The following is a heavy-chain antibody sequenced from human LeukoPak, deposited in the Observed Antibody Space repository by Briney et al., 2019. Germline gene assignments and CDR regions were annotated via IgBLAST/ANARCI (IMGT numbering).Heavy chain of an antibody. Sequence: GGSLRLSCAASGFNFSSYAMSWVRQAPGKGLEWVSAISGSGGSTYYADSVKGRFTISRDNSKNTLYLQMNSLRAEDTAVYYCAKTQTWIQLWSFDYWGQGTLVTVSS. V-gene: IGHV3-23*01. J-gene: IGHJ4*02. CDR3: AKTQTWIQLWSFDY. D-gene: IGHD5-18*01. CDR1: GFNFSSYA. CDR2: ISGSGGST.